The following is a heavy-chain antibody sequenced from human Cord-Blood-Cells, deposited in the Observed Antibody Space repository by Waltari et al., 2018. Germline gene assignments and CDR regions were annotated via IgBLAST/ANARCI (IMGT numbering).Heavy chain of an antibody. V-gene: IGHV3-23*01. J-gene: IGHJ4*02. CDR2: ISGSGGST. Sequence: EVQLLESGGGLVQPGGSLRLSCAASGFHFSSYAMSWVRQAPGKGLEWVSAISGSGGSTYDADSVKGRFTISRDNSKNTLYLQMNSLRAEDTAVYYCAKMSHYYGSGSYNDYWGQGTLVTVSS. CDR3: AKMSHYYGSGSYNDY. CDR1: GFHFSSYA. D-gene: IGHD3-10*01.